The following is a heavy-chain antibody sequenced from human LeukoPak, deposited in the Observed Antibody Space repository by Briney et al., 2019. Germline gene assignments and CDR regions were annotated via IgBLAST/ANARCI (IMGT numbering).Heavy chain of an antibody. Sequence: RSGGSLRLSCAASGFTFSSYTMNWVRQAPGKGLEWVSSISSSGTYIYYADSVKGRFTISRDNAMNSLSLQMNSLRAEDTAVYYCARAQYSDYWGQGTLVTVSS. CDR3: ARAQYSDY. V-gene: IGHV3-21*01. J-gene: IGHJ4*02. CDR1: GFTFSSYT. CDR2: ISSSGTYI. D-gene: IGHD2-15*01.